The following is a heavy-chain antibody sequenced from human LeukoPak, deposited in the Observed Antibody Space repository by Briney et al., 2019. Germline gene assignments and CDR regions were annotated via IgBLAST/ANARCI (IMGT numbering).Heavy chain of an antibody. V-gene: IGHV3-30-3*01. Sequence: PGGSLRLSCAASGFTFSSYAMHWVRQAPGKGLEWVAVISYDGSNKYYADSVKGRFTISRDNSKNTLYLQMNSLRAEDTAVYYCARTSNPGDIVVVPAAMDVWGKGTTVTVSS. CDR2: ISYDGSNK. J-gene: IGHJ6*03. CDR1: GFTFSSYA. CDR3: ARTSNPGDIVVVPAAMDV. D-gene: IGHD2-2*01.